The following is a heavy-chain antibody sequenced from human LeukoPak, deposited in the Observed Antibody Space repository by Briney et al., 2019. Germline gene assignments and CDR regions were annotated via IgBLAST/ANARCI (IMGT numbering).Heavy chain of an antibody. J-gene: IGHJ4*02. D-gene: IGHD1-26*01. Sequence: QAGGSLRLSCAASGFIFSSYAMHWVRQAPGKGLEWVAVISYDGSNKYYADSVKGRFTISRDNSKNTLYLQMNSLRAEDTAVYYCASGDLVGATTYRDYWGQGTLVTVSS. CDR3: ASGDLVGATTYRDY. CDR1: GFIFSSYA. V-gene: IGHV3-30-3*01. CDR2: ISYDGSNK.